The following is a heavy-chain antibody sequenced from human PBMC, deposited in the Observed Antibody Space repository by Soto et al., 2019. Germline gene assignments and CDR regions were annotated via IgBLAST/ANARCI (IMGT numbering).Heavy chain of an antibody. V-gene: IGHV1-69*13. D-gene: IGHD6-13*01. CDR1: GGTFSSYA. J-gene: IGHJ3*02. Sequence: SVKVSCKASGGTFSSYAISWVRQAPGQGLEWMGGIIPIFGTANYAQKFRGRVTITADESTSTAYMELSSLRSEDTAVYYCARYASPGYSSNADRDNAFDIWGQGTMVTVSS. CDR3: ARYASPGYSSNADRDNAFDI. CDR2: IIPIFGTA.